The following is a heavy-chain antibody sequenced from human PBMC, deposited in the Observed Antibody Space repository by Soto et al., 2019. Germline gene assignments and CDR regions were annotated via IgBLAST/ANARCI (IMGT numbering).Heavy chain of an antibody. V-gene: IGHV3-33*08. Sequence: PGGSLRLSCAASGFTFGYYWMSWVRQAPGKGLEWVAVIWYDGSNKYYADSVKGRFTISRDNSKNTLYLQMNSLRAEDTAVYYCARDLAAGTLIQHWGQGTLVTVSS. J-gene: IGHJ1*01. CDR1: GFTFGYYW. CDR3: ARDLAAGTLIQH. D-gene: IGHD6-13*01. CDR2: IWYDGSNK.